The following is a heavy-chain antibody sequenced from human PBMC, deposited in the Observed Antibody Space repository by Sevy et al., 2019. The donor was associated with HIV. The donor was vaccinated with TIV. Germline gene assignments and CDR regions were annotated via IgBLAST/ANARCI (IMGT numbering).Heavy chain of an antibody. CDR2: MYSGGSP. Sequence: GGFLRLSCAASGFSISNNYTAWVRQAPGKGLEWVSVMYSGGSPYYADSVKGRFALSRDMSKNTVYLHMNSLRAEDTAVYYCARGYCGGGSCTAFDPWGQGTLVTVSS. V-gene: IGHV3-53*01. J-gene: IGHJ5*02. CDR1: GFSISNNY. CDR3: ARGYCGGGSCTAFDP. D-gene: IGHD2-15*01.